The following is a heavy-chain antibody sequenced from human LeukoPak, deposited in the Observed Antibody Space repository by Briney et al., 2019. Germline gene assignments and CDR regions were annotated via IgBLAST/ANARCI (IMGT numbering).Heavy chain of an antibody. D-gene: IGHD6-19*01. Sequence: PSETLSLTCTVSGGSISSYYWSWIRQPPGKGLEWIGYIYYSGSTNYNPSLKSRVTISVDTSKNQFSLKLSSVTAADTAVYYCAKCQGWLGDDAFDIWGQGTMVTVSS. V-gene: IGHV4-59*01. CDR2: IYYSGST. J-gene: IGHJ3*02. CDR3: AKCQGWLGDDAFDI. CDR1: GGSISSYY.